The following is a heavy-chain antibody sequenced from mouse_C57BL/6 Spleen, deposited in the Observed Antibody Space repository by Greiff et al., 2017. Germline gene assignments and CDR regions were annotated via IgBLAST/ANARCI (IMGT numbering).Heavy chain of an antibody. J-gene: IGHJ2*01. D-gene: IGHD2-5*01. Sequence: EVMLVESEGGLVQPGSSMKLSCTASGFTFSDYYMAWVRQVPEKGLEWVANINYDGSSTYYLDSLKSRFIISRDNAKNILYLQMSSLKSEDTATYYCARDSNYDFDYWGQGTTLTVSS. CDR2: INYDGSST. CDR3: ARDSNYDFDY. CDR1: GFTFSDYY. V-gene: IGHV5-16*01.